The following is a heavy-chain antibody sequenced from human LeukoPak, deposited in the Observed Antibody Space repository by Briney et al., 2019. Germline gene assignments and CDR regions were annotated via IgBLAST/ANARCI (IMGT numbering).Heavy chain of an antibody. J-gene: IGHJ4*02. Sequence: GGSLRLSCSASGFIFATYTMYWVRQAPGKGLEFVSVVNGNGDTTYYTDSVKGRFTISRDNSKNTLYLQMSSLRAEDTAVYYCVGDQVDDTGYLRWGQGTRVTVSA. CDR2: VNGNGDTT. D-gene: IGHD3-9*01. CDR3: VGDQVDDTGYLR. V-gene: IGHV3-64D*06. CDR1: GFIFATYT.